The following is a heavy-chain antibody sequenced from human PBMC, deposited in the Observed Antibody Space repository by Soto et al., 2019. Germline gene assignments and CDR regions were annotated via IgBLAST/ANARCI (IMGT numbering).Heavy chain of an antibody. CDR2: IYYSGST. D-gene: IGHD5-12*01. CDR3: ARQGEVATAYI. CDR1: GGSISSGGYY. V-gene: IGHV4-31*03. J-gene: IGHJ4*02. Sequence: SETLSLTCTVSGGSISSGGYYWSWIRQHPGKGLEWIGYIYYSGSTYYNPSLKSRVTISVDTSKNQFSLKLSSVTAADTAVYYCARQGEVATAYIWGQGTLVTVSS.